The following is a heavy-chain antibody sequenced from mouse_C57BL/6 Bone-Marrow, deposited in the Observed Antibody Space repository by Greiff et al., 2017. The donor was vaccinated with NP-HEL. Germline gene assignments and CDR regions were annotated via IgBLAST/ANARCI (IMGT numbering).Heavy chain of an antibody. CDR1: GYTFTSYW. D-gene: IGHD2-2*01. V-gene: IGHV1-69*01. J-gene: IGHJ2*01. Sequence: VQLQQPGAELVMPGASVKLSCKASGYTFTSYWMHWVKQRPGQGLEWIGEIDPSDSYTNYNQKFKGKSTLTVDKSSSTAYMQLSSLTSEDSAVYYCAREEWLPYYFDYWGQGTTLTVSS. CDR2: IDPSDSYT. CDR3: AREEWLPYYFDY.